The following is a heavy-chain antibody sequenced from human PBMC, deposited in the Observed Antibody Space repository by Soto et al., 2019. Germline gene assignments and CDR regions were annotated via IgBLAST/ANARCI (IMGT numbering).Heavy chain of an antibody. D-gene: IGHD2-15*01. V-gene: IGHV3-33*08. CDR2: IWYDGSNK. CDR3: ARADCTGAYCYSWPFNYGVDV. Sequence: QVQLVESGGGVVQPGGSLRLSCTTSGFTFNTYGMHWVRQAPGKGLVWVAIIWYDGSNKYYADSVKGRFTIYRDNSKNTLYLQMNSLRAEDTALYYCARADCTGAYCYSWPFNYGVDVWRQGTTVTITS. J-gene: IGHJ6*01. CDR1: GFTFNTYG.